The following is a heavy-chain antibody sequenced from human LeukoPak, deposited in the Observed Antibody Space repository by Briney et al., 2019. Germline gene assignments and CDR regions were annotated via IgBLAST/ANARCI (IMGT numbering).Heavy chain of an antibody. V-gene: IGHV1-69-2*01. J-gene: IGHJ4*02. CDR3: ATASAAAVQSRYFDY. CDR1: GYTFTDYY. Sequence: ASVKVSFKVSGYTFTDYYMHWVQQAHGKGLEWMGLVDPEDGERTNAETFHGRVTITADTSTDTAYMELSSLRSEDTAVYYCATASAAAVQSRYFDYWGQGTLVTVSS. D-gene: IGHD6-13*01. CDR2: VDPEDGER.